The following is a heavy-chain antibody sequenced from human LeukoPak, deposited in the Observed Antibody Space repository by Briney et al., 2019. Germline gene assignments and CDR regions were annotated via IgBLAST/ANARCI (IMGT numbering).Heavy chain of an antibody. CDR2: ISSSSNTI. CDR1: GFNFSSYS. J-gene: IGHJ5*02. D-gene: IGHD2-15*01. Sequence: GGSLRLSCAASGFNFSSYSMNWVRQAPGKGLEWVSYISSSSNTIYYADSVKGRFTISRDNAKNSLYLQMNSLRAEDTAVYYCARVVAALGNWFDPWGQGTLVTVSS. CDR3: ARVVAALGNWFDP. V-gene: IGHV3-48*01.